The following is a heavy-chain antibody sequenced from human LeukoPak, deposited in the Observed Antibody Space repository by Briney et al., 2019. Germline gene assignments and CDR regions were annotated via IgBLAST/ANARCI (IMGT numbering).Heavy chain of an antibody. CDR1: GGSFSGYY. J-gene: IGHJ6*02. Sequence: SEALSLTCAVYGGSFSGYYWSWIRQPPGKGLEWIGEINHSGSTNYNPSLKSRVTISVDTSKNQSSLKLSSVTAADTAVYYCARDGAIVVPAAKTPRRGMDVWGQGTTVTVSS. CDR2: INHSGST. CDR3: ARDGAIVVPAAKTPRRGMDV. V-gene: IGHV4-34*01. D-gene: IGHD2-2*01.